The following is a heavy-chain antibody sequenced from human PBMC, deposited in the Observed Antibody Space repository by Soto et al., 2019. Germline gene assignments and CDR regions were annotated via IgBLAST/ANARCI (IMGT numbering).Heavy chain of an antibody. CDR1: GGSISSSSYY. J-gene: IGHJ3*02. Sequence: SETLSLTCTVSGGSISSSSYYWGWIRQPPGKGLEWIGSIYYSGSTYYNPSLKSRVTISVDTSKNQFSLKLSSVTAADTAVYYCSRHRIMVNDAFEIWGQGTMVTVS. CDR3: SRHRIMVNDAFEI. CDR2: IYYSGST. V-gene: IGHV4-39*01. D-gene: IGHD2-8*01.